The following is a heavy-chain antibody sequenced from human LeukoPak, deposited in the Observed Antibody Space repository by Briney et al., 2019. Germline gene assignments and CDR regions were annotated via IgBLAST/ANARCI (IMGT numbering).Heavy chain of an antibody. CDR3: ARPTSGNKGGYNWRFDY. V-gene: IGHV3-7*01. CDR1: GFNFNTYW. Sequence: GGSLRLSCAASGFNFNTYWMSWVRQAPGKGLEWVANIKQDGSEKFYVDSMKGRFTISRDNSKNSLYLQMNSLRAEDTAMYYCARPTSGNKGGYNWRFDYWGQGTLVTVSS. CDR2: IKQDGSEK. D-gene: IGHD5-24*01. J-gene: IGHJ4*02.